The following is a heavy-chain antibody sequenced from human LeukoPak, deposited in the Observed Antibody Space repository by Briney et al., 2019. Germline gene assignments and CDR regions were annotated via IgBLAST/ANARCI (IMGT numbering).Heavy chain of an antibody. V-gene: IGHV3-48*01. D-gene: IGHD3-10*01. Sequence: GGSLRLSCAASGFPFSDYSMTWVRQAPGKGLEWVSYISSSSSTIYYADSVKGRFTISRDNAKNSLYLQMNSLRAEDTAVYYCARDRAPRGYYYYYMDVWGKGTTVTVSS. CDR2: ISSSSSTI. J-gene: IGHJ6*03. CDR3: ARDRAPRGYYYYYMDV. CDR1: GFPFSDYS.